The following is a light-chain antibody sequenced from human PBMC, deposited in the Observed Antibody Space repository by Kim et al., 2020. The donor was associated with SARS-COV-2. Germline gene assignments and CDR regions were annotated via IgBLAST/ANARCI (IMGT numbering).Light chain of an antibody. CDR2: GKN. Sequence: SSELTQDPAVSVALGQTVRITCQGDSLRSYYGSWYQQKPGQAPVLVIYGKNNRPSGIPDRFSGSSSGNTASLTITGAQAEDEADYYCNSRDSSGNHWVFGGGTQLT. J-gene: IGLJ3*02. CDR3: NSRDSSGNHWV. V-gene: IGLV3-19*01. CDR1: SLRSYY.